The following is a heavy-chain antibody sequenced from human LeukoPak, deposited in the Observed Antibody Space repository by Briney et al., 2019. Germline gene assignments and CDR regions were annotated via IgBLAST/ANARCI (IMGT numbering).Heavy chain of an antibody. Sequence: SETLSLTCTVSGGSISSYYWSWIRQPPGKGLEWIGYIYYSGSTNYNPSLKSRVTISVDTSKNQFSLKLSSVTAADTAVYYCARVEATGYYFDCWGQGTLVTVSS. CDR1: GGSISSYY. D-gene: IGHD1-26*01. CDR2: IYYSGST. J-gene: IGHJ4*02. CDR3: ARVEATGYYFDC. V-gene: IGHV4-59*01.